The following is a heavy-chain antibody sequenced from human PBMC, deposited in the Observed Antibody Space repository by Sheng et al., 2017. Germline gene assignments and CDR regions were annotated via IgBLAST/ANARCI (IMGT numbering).Heavy chain of an antibody. CDR2: IIPILGIA. V-gene: IGHV1-69*04. J-gene: IGHJ5*02. CDR1: GGTFSSYA. CDR3: AREGGDCSGGSCYSGWFDP. Sequence: QVQLVQSGAEVKKPGSSVKVSCKASGGTFSSYAISWVRQAPGQGLEWMGGIIPILGIANYAQKFQGRVTITADKSTSTAYMELSSLRSEDTAVYYCAREGGDCSGGSCYSGWFDPWGQGTLVTVSS. D-gene: IGHD2-15*01.